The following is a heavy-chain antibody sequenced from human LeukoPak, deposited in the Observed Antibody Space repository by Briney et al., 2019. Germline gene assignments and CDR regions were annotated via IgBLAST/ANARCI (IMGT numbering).Heavy chain of an antibody. D-gene: IGHD3-10*01. CDR1: GGSISSGGYY. V-gene: IGHV4-39*01. CDR2: IYYSGST. CDR3: ARQHGSGSSDHIDY. J-gene: IGHJ4*02. Sequence: KPSETLSLTCTVSGGSISSGGYYWSWIRQHPGKGLEWIGYIYYSGSTYYNPSLKSRVTISVDTSKNQFSLKLSSVTAADTAVYYCARQHGSGSSDHIDYWGQGTLVTVSS.